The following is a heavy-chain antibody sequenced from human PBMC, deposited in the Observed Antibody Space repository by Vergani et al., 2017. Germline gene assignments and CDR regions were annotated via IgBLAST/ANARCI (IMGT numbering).Heavy chain of an antibody. CDR1: GFTFDDYA. Sequence: EVQLVESGGVVVQPGGSLRLSCAASGFTFDDYAMHWVRQAPGKGLEWVSIISWDGGSTYYADSVKGRFTISRDNSKNSLYLQMNSLRAEDTALYYCAKDIKAYDYGGNSPSYYGMDVWGQGTTVTVSS. D-gene: IGHD4-23*01. V-gene: IGHV3-43D*03. CDR3: AKDIKAYDYGGNSPSYYGMDV. J-gene: IGHJ6*02. CDR2: ISWDGGST.